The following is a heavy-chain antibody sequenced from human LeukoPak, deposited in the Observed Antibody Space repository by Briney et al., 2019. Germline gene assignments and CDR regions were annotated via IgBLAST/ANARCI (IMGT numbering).Heavy chain of an antibody. D-gene: IGHD3-9*01. J-gene: IGHJ5*02. V-gene: IGHV3-9*01. CDR2: ISWNSGSI. CDR3: AKDSGADILTGYNWFDP. CDR1: GFTFDDYA. Sequence: GGSLRLSCAASGFTFDDYAMHWVRQAPGKGLEWVSGISWNSGSIGYADSVKGRFTISRDNAKNSLYLQMNSLRAEDTALYYCAKDSGADILTGYNWFDPWGQGTLVTVSS.